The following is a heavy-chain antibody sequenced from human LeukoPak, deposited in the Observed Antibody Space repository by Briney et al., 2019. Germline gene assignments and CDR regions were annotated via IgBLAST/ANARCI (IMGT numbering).Heavy chain of an antibody. D-gene: IGHD5-24*01. CDR1: GGTSSSYT. Sequence: ASVKVSCKASGGTSSSYTISWVRQAPGQGLEWMGRIIPILGIANYAQKFQGRVTITADKSTSTAYMELSSLRSEDTAVYYCAREASWVEMATISSGAFDIWGQGTMVTVSS. V-gene: IGHV1-69*04. J-gene: IGHJ3*02. CDR3: AREASWVEMATISSGAFDI. CDR2: IIPILGIA.